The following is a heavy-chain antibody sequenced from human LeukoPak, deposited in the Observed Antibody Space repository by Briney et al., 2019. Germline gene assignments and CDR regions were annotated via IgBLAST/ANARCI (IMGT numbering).Heavy chain of an antibody. V-gene: IGHV3-11*01. J-gene: IGHJ3*02. CDR1: GFTFDDYG. CDR3: ARDSILRYFDWPAYAFDI. Sequence: GGSLRLSCAASGFTFDDYGMSWVRQAPGKGLEWVSYISSSGSTIYYADSVKGRFTISRDNAKNSLYLQMNSLRAEDTALYYCARDSILRYFDWPAYAFDIWGQGTMVTVSS. CDR2: ISSSGSTI. D-gene: IGHD3-9*01.